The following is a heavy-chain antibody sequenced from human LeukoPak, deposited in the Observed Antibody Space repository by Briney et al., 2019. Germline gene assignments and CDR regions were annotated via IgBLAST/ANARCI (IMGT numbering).Heavy chain of an antibody. V-gene: IGHV3-23*01. D-gene: IGHD3-10*02. CDR2: ISGGGGST. J-gene: IGHJ6*04. CDR1: GFTFNTYA. Sequence: GGSLRLSCAASGFTFNTYAMSWVRQAPGKGLEWVSGISGGGGSTYYADSVKGRFTISRDNAKNSLYLQMNSLRAEDTAVYYCAELGITMIGGVWGKGTTVTISS. CDR3: AELGITMIGGV.